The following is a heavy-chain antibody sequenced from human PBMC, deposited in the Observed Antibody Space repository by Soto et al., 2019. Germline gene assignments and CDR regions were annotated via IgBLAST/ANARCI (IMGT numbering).Heavy chain of an antibody. V-gene: IGHV3-11*01. D-gene: IGHD4-4*01. J-gene: IGHJ4*02. CDR1: GFTFSDYY. CDR2: ISSSGSTI. CDR3: ATWAVTNFDY. Sequence: GESLKISCAASGFTFSDYYMSWIRQAPGKGLEWVSYISSSGSTIYYADSVKGRFTISRDNAKNSLYLQMNSLRAEDTAVYYCATWAVTNFDYWGQGTLVTVSS.